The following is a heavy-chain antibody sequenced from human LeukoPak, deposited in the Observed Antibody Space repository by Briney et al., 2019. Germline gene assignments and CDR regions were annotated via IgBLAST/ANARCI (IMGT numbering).Heavy chain of an antibody. CDR2: ISYDGNIK. CDR1: GFTLSSHA. CDR3: TTDPMQTYYYDSSGYWLDV. V-gene: IGHV3-30*04. D-gene: IGHD3-22*01. J-gene: IGHJ6*04. Sequence: GGSLRLSCAASGFTLSSHAIHWVRQAPGKGLEWVALISYDGNIKYYADSVKGRFTISRDNSKNTLYLQMNSLKTEDTAVYYCTTDPMQTYYYDSSGYWLDVWGKGTTVTVSS.